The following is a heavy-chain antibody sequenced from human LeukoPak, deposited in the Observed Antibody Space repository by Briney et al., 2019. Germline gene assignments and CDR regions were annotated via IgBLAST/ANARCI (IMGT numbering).Heavy chain of an antibody. CDR2: IYGGGDT. J-gene: IGHJ3*02. Sequence: PGGSLRLSCAASGFTVTDNYMNWVRQSSGKGLEWVSVIYGGGDTNYADSVKGRFIISRDTSKNTVYLQMNSLRAEDTAVYYCARASYDYGALDAFDIWGQGTMVTVSS. V-gene: IGHV3-53*01. D-gene: IGHD4-17*01. CDR3: ARASYDYGALDAFDI. CDR1: GFTVTDNY.